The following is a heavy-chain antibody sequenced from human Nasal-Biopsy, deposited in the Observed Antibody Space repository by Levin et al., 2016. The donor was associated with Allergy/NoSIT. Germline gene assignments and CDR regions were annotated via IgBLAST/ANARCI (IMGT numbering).Heavy chain of an antibody. D-gene: IGHD2-8*02. J-gene: IGHJ4*02. CDR2: IDPSDSQT. CDR1: GYTFTSYW. V-gene: IGHV5-10-1*01. Sequence: GESLKISCKGSGYTFTSYWITWVRQMPGKGLEWMGRIDPSDSQTNYSPSFQGHATMSADKSINTAYLQWSSLEASDTATYFCATGWGNTLNYWGQGTLVTVSS. CDR3: ATGWGNTLNY.